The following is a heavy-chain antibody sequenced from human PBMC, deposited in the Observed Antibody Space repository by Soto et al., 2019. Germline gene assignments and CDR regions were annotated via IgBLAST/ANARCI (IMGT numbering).Heavy chain of an antibody. CDR3: AKREDSSRFGGLDI. CDR1: GSSITSGGYF. D-gene: IGHD3-3*01. CDR2: VHSTGGT. J-gene: IGHJ6*02. V-gene: IGHV4-39*01. Sequence: PSETLSLTCTVSGSSITSGGYFWDWFRQPPGKGLEWIGTVHSTGGTYYSPSLRSRVTISVDTSKNLFSLKMTSASATDTAVYFCAKREDSSRFGGLDIWGQGTAVT.